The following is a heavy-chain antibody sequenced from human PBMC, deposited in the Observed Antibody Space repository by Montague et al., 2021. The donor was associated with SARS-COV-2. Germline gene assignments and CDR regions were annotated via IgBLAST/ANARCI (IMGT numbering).Heavy chain of an antibody. D-gene: IGHD2-21*01. Sequence: SLRLSCAASGFTFRNYWLRWVRQAPGKGLEWVSNIQQDGSKIYYVDSVKGRFTISRDNAKKSLYLQMNGLRAEDTAVYYCARDLSDSQYLYYFDYWGQGTLVTVSS. CDR3: ARDLSDSQYLYYFDY. CDR1: GFTFRNYW. V-gene: IGHV3-7*01. CDR2: IQQDGSKI. J-gene: IGHJ4*02.